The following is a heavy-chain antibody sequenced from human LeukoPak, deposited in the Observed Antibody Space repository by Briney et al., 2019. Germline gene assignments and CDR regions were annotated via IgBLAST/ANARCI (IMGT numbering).Heavy chain of an antibody. CDR3: ASLPSSGWSYFDY. CDR1: GGSISSSSYY. Sequence: SETLSLTCTVSGGSISSSSYYWGWIRQPPGQGLEWIGSIYYSGSTYYNPSLNSRVTISVDTSKNQFSLKLSSVTAADTAVYYCASLPSSGWSYFDYWGQGTLVTVSS. CDR2: IYYSGST. V-gene: IGHV4-39*01. J-gene: IGHJ4*02. D-gene: IGHD6-19*01.